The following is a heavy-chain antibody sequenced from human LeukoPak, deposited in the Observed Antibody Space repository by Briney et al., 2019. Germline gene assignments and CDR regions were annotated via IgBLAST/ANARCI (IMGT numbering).Heavy chain of an antibody. D-gene: IGHD6-13*01. J-gene: IGHJ5*02. CDR3: ARAIRIAAAGTGWFDP. Sequence: GGSLRLSCAASGFTFSSYGMHWVRQAPGKGLEWVAFIRYDGSNKYYADSVKGRFTISRDNSKNTLYLQMNSLRAEDTAVYYCARAIRIAAAGTGWFDPWGQGTLVTVSS. CDR2: IRYDGSNK. V-gene: IGHV3-30*02. CDR1: GFTFSSYG.